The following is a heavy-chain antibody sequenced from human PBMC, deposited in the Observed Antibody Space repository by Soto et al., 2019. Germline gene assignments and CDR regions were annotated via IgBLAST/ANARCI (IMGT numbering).Heavy chain of an antibody. CDR1: GFSFSNYN. Sequence: GSLRVSCVSSGFSFSNYNMNWVRQAPGKGLEWLSYISSDNITKYYADSVRGRFTISRDSAKNSLYLQMNSLRDEDTAVYFCARNVELWGKGTMVTVSS. J-gene: IGHJ3*01. D-gene: IGHD1-1*01. CDR3: ARNVEL. CDR2: ISSDNITK. V-gene: IGHV3-48*02.